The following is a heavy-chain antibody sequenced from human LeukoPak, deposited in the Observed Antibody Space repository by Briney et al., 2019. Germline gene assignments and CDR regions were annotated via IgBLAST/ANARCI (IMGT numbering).Heavy chain of an antibody. Sequence: GGSLRLSCEASGFTFSTFAMIWVRQPPGKGLEWVSGISGSGGSTYYADSVKGRFAISRDNPKNTLYLQMNSLRAEDTAVYFCAKGPGYDFWSGYHDGFDFWGQGTMVTVSS. V-gene: IGHV3-23*01. CDR3: AKGPGYDFWSGYHDGFDF. J-gene: IGHJ3*01. CDR2: ISGSGGST. D-gene: IGHD3-3*01. CDR1: GFTFSTFA.